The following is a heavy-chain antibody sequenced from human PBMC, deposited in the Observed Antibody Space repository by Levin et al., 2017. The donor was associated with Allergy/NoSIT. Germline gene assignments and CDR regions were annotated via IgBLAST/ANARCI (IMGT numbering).Heavy chain of an antibody. CDR2: ISVHNGNT. J-gene: IGHJ5*02. V-gene: IGHV1-18*01. D-gene: IGHD4-23*01. Sequence: ASVKVSCKASGYIFTSHGISWVRQAPGQGLEWMGWISVHNGNTNYAQNVQGRVTMTTDTSTNTAYMELRSLRPDDTAVYYCARDSGAYSAANWFDPWGQGTLVTVSS. CDR3: ARDSGAYSAANWFDP. CDR1: GYIFTSHG.